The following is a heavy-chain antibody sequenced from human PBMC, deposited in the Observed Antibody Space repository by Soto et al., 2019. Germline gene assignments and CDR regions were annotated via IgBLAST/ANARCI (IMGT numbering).Heavy chain of an antibody. CDR1: GFSLSTSGVG. CDR2: IYWDDDK. Sequence: QITLKESGPTLVKPTQTLTLTCTFSGFSLSTSGVGVGWIRQPPGKALEWLALIYWDDDKRYSPSLKSRLTITKDPSKHQVVLPLTNTDPVDAATYYCAHRLASSSWYDGWYFDYWGQGTLVTVSS. D-gene: IGHD6-13*01. CDR3: AHRLASSSWYDGWYFDY. V-gene: IGHV2-5*02. J-gene: IGHJ4*02.